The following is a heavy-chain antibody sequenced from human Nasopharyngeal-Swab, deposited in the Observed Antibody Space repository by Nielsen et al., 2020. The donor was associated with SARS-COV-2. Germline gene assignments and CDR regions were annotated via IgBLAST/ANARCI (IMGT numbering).Heavy chain of an antibody. CDR2: ISSSSSTK. D-gene: IGHD2-2*01. CDR1: GFTFISYN. J-gene: IGHJ6*02. V-gene: IGHV3-48*02. CDR3: AREMERSVPAAIAYYYYYNMDV. Sequence: GGSLRLSCAASGFTFISYNMNWVRQAPGKGLEWVSYISSSSSTKYYADSVKGRFTISRDNAKNSLYLQMNSRRDEDTAVYYCAREMERSVPAAIAYYYYYNMDVWGQGTTVTVSS.